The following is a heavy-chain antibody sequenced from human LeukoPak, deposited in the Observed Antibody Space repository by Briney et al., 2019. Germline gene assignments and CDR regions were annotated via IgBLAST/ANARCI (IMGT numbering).Heavy chain of an antibody. CDR3: TRDSGSWTVDY. CDR2: IDYSGTT. V-gene: IGHV4-39*02. CDR1: GCSISSSGYY. D-gene: IGHD1-26*01. Sequence: SETLSLTCTVSGCSISSSGYYWGWIRQPPGQGLEWLGTIDYSGTTYHNPSLKSRVTISIDTSKNHFSQKLNSVTAADTAVYYCTRDSGSWTVDYWGQGTLVTVSS. J-gene: IGHJ4*02.